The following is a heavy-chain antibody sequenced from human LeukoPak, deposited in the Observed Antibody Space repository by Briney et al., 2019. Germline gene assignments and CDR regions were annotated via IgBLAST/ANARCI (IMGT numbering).Heavy chain of an antibody. CDR3: ARGRRDGYNYDWFDP. V-gene: IGHV3-66*01. D-gene: IGHD5-24*01. CDR2: IYSGGST. J-gene: IGHJ5*02. CDR1: GFIVSSNY. Sequence: GGSLRLSCAAPGFIVSSNYMSWVRQAPGKGLEWVSVIYSGGSTYYADSVKGRFTISRDNSKNTLYLQMNSLRAEDTAVYYCARGRRDGYNYDWFDPWGQGTLVTVSS.